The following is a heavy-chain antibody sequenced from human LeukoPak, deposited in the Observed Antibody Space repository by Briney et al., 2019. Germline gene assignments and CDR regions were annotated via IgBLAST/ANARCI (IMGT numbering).Heavy chain of an antibody. CDR3: ARANHYDFWSGYYIGYYFDY. V-gene: IGHV1-69*01. Sequence: ASVKVSCKASGGTFSSYAISWVRQAPGQGLEWMGGIIPIFGTANYAQKFQGRVTITADESTSTAYMELSSLRSEDTAVYYCARANHYDFWSGYYIGYYFDYWGQGTLVTVSS. D-gene: IGHD3-3*01. CDR1: GGTFSSYA. CDR2: IIPIFGTA. J-gene: IGHJ4*02.